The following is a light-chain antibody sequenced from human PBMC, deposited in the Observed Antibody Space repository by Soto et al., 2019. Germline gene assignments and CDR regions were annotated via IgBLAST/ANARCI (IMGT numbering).Light chain of an antibody. Sequence: ETVLTQSPGTLSLSPGERATLSCRASQSVSSYLAWYQQKPGQTPRLLIYDASNRATGIPARFSGSGSGTDFTLTISSLEPEDFAVYYCQQRTNGLTFGGGTTVDIK. CDR2: DAS. CDR3: QQRTNGLT. V-gene: IGKV3-11*01. CDR1: QSVSSY. J-gene: IGKJ4*01.